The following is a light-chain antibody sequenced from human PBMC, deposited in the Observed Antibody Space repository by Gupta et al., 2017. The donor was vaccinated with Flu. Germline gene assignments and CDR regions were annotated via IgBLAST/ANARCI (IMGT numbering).Light chain of an antibody. V-gene: IGLV1-44*01. CDR3: AGWDDTLNGVI. Sequence: RVTISCSGSSSNIGWNNVNWYQQRPGAAPKLLIYSNNQRPSGVPDRFSGSKSGSSASLAISGLQAEDEADYYCAGWDDTLNGVIFGGGTKLTVL. CDR2: SNN. J-gene: IGLJ2*01. CDR1: SSNIGWNN.